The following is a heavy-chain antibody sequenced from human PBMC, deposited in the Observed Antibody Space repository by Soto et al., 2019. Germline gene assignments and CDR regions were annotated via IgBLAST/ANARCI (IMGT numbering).Heavy chain of an antibody. CDR3: ARRYGSSFDI. J-gene: IGHJ3*02. V-gene: IGHV4-59*01. CDR2: IYYSGSP. Sequence: QVQLQESGPGLVKPSETLSLTCTVSGVSISNYYWSWIRQPPGKGLEWIGYIYYSGSPNYNPSLKSRVTISVDTSKNQFSLKLSSVTAADTAVYYCARRYGSSFDIWGQGTMVTVSS. D-gene: IGHD6-19*01. CDR1: GVSISNYY.